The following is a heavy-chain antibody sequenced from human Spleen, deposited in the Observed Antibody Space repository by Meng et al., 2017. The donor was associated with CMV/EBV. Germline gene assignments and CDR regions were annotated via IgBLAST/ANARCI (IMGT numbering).Heavy chain of an antibody. Sequence: GGSISSGGYYWSWIRQHPVRGREWIGYIYYSGSTYYNPSLKSRVTISVDTSKNQFSLKLSSVTAADTAVYYCARVHSGAWASYYFDYWGQGTLVTVSS. J-gene: IGHJ4*02. CDR1: GGSISSGGYY. D-gene: IGHD2-2*01. CDR2: IYYSGST. CDR3: ARVHSGAWASYYFDY. V-gene: IGHV4-31*02.